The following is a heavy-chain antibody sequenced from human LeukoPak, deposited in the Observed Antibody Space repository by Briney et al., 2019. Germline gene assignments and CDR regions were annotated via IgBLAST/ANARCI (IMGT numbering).Heavy chain of an antibody. J-gene: IGHJ4*02. D-gene: IGHD5-18*01. Sequence: GASVKVSYKASGYTFTGYYIHWVRQAPGQGLEWMGSINPNSGGTNYAQKFQGRITMTWDTSINTAYMELSRLRSDDTAVYYCARLRRYGPIIFLGYFDYWGQGTLVTVSS. CDR2: INPNSGGT. CDR1: GYTFTGYY. CDR3: ARLRRYGPIIFLGYFDY. V-gene: IGHV1-2*02.